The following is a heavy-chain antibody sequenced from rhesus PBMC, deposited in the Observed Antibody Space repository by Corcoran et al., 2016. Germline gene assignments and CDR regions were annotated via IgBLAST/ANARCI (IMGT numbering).Heavy chain of an antibody. D-gene: IGHD3-3*01. V-gene: IGHV3S16*01. CDR3: TRGLLQFLDWLPYDY. Sequence: EVQLVESGGGLVQPGGSLRLSCAASGFTFSDYYMSWVRQAPGKGLAWFSSISSASSYIYNADYVKGRFTISRDNAKNSLSLQMNSLKTEDTAVYYCTRGLLQFLDWLPYDYWGQGVLVTVSS. J-gene: IGHJ4*01. CDR2: ISSASSYI. CDR1: GFTFSDYY.